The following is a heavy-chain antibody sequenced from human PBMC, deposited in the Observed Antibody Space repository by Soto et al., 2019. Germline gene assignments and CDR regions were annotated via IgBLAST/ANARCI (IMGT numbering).Heavy chain of an antibody. CDR1: GYSFTSYW. CDR3: ARRPGSSGSYYYYGMDV. J-gene: IGHJ6*04. CDR2: IDPSDSYT. D-gene: IGHD6-19*01. V-gene: IGHV5-10-1*01. Sequence: PGESLKISCKGSGYSFTSYWISWVRQMPGKGLEWMGRIDPSDSYTNYSPSFQGHVTISADKSISTAYLQWSSLKASDTAMYYCARRPGSSGSYYYYGMDVWGKGTTVTVSS.